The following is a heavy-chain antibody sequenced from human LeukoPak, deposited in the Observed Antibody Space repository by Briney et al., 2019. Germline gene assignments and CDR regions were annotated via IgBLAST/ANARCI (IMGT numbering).Heavy chain of an antibody. CDR3: SRGGYDYALVF. CDR2: IKQDGSEK. V-gene: IGHV3-7*04. CDR1: VFSYSTSC. Sequence: GGSVRPPRSPSVFSYSTSCKRWVRQAPGKGLEWVANIKQDGSEKYYVDSVKGRFTISRDNEKGSLYLHMNSQRAEDTAVYDCSRGGYDYALVFWGQGTLVTVSS. D-gene: IGHD4/OR15-4a*01. J-gene: IGHJ4*02.